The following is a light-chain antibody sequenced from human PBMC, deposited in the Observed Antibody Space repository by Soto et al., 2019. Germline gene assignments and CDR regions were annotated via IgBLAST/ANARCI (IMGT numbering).Light chain of an antibody. J-gene: IGKJ1*01. Sequence: DIQMTQSPSTLSASVGDRVTITCRASQSISNWLAWYQQKPGKAPKLLIYKASSLESGVSSRFSGSGFGTEFTLTITSLQPDDFATYYCQPYDTYRAFGQGTKVEIK. V-gene: IGKV1-5*03. CDR3: QPYDTYRA. CDR2: KAS. CDR1: QSISNW.